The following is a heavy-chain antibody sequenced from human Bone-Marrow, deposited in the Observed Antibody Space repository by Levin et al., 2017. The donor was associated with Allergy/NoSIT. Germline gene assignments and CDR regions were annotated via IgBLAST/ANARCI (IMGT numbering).Heavy chain of an antibody. Sequence: SGGSLRLSCAASGFTFSSYGMHWVRQAPGKGLEWVAVIWYDGSNKYYADSVKGRFTISRDNSKNTLYLQMNSLRAEDTAVYYCARVYLRPYYYDSSPPSMDVWGQGTTVTVSS. V-gene: IGHV3-33*01. CDR1: GFTFSSYG. CDR2: IWYDGSNK. J-gene: IGHJ6*02. CDR3: ARVYLRPYYYDSSPPSMDV. D-gene: IGHD3-22*01.